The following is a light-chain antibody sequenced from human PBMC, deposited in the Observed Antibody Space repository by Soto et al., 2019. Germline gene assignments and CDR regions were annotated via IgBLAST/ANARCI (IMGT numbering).Light chain of an antibody. CDR3: CSYAGSSTPHVA. Sequence: QSVLTQPASVSGSPGQSITISCTGTSSDVGSYNLVSWYQQHPGKAPKLMIYEGSKRPSGVSNRFSGSKSGNTASLTISGLQAEDEADYYCCSYAGSSTPHVAFGGGTKLTVL. CDR1: SSDVGSYNL. J-gene: IGLJ2*01. CDR2: EGS. V-gene: IGLV2-23*01.